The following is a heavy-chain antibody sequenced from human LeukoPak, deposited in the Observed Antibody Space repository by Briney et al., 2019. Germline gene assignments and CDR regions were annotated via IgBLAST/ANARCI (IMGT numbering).Heavy chain of an antibody. CDR2: ITASSTAI. CDR3: ARPSGPNYYYYYMDV. Sequence: PGGSLRLSCAASGFTFNTYTMNWVRQAPGKGLEWVSSITASSTAIYSADSVKGRFTISRDNAKNFLYLQMNSLRAEDAALYYCARPSGPNYYYYYMDVWGKGTTVTVSS. J-gene: IGHJ6*03. CDR1: GFTFNTYT. V-gene: IGHV3-21*04.